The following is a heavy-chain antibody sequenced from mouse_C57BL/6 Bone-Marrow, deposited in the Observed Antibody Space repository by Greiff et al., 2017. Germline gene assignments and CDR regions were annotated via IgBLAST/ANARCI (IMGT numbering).Heavy chain of an antibody. D-gene: IGHD1-1*01. CDR3: ASLFYYGSSYGYFDV. CDR2: ISSGGSYT. CDR1: GFTFSSYG. V-gene: IGHV5-6*01. J-gene: IGHJ1*03. Sequence: EVKLMESGGDLVKPGGSLKLSCAASGFTFSSYGMSWVRQTPDKRLEWVATISSGGSYTYYPDSVKGRFTISRDNAKNTLYLQMSSLKSEDTAMYYCASLFYYGSSYGYFDVWGTGTTVTVSS.